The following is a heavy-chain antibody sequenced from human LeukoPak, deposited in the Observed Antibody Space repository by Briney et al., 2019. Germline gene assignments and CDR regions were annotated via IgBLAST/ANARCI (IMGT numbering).Heavy chain of an antibody. CDR2: IYYSGST. V-gene: IGHV4-59*08. D-gene: IGHD3-10*01. J-gene: IGHJ4*02. Sequence: SETLSLTCAVYGGSFSGYYWSWIRQPPGKGLEWIGYIYYSGSTNYNPSLKSRVTISVDTSKNQFSLKLSSVTAADTAVYYCAGLYGSGSYPFDYWGQGTLVTVSS. CDR3: AGLYGSGSYPFDY. CDR1: GGSFSGYY.